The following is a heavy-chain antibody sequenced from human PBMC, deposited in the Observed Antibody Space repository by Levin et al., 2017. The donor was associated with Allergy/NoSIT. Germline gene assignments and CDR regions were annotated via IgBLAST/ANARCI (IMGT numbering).Heavy chain of an antibody. CDR2: IYYSGST. CDR1: GGSISGGGYH. Sequence: SCTVSGGSISGGGYHWTWIRQHPEKGLEWIGYIYYSGSTFYNPSLKSRLMISVDTSKNQFSLNVSSVTAADTAVYYCAREDGSTFDFWGQGAPVT. D-gene: IGHD2-2*03. V-gene: IGHV4-31*03. J-gene: IGHJ4*02. CDR3: AREDGSTFDF.